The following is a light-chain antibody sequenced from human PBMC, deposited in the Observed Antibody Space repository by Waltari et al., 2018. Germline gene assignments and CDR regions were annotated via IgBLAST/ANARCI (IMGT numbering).Light chain of an antibody. CDR2: YVT. V-gene: IGLV2-23*02. CDR1: SSNIGDYNL. CDR3: CSYSTSGSWM. J-gene: IGLJ3*02. Sequence: QSALTQPASVSGSPGQSITIPCTGTSSNIGDYNLFSCFQHHPGKVPQLVMYYVTKRPSGISDRFSGSKSGNTASLTISTLQADDEADYYCCSYSTSGSWMFGGGTKVTVL.